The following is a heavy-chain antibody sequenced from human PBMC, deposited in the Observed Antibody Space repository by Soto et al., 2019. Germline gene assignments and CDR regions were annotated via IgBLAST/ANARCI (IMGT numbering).Heavy chain of an antibody. J-gene: IGHJ4*02. CDR1: GGSISSGDYY. CDR2: IYYSGST. D-gene: IGHD6-6*01. Sequence: SETLSLTCTVSGGSISSGDYYWSWIRQPPGKGLEWIGYIYYSGSTYYNPSLNSRVTISVDTSKNQFSLKLSSVTAADTAVYYCARDLEYSSSSGWVYYFDYWGQGTLVTVSS. V-gene: IGHV4-30-4*01. CDR3: ARDLEYSSSSGWVYYFDY.